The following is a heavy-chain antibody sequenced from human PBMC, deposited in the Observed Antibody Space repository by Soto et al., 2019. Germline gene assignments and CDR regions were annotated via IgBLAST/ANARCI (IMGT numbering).Heavy chain of an antibody. D-gene: IGHD3-10*01. Sequence: LRLSCAASGFTFSNYAMNWVRQAPGKGLEWVSSIGGNGGSTHYADSVKGRFTISRDNSKNTLYLQMNSLRAEDTAVYYCAGRSYDSGSYNFDYWGQGTLVTVSS. V-gene: IGHV3-23*01. CDR1: GFTFSNYA. J-gene: IGHJ4*02. CDR2: IGGNGGST. CDR3: AGRSYDSGSYNFDY.